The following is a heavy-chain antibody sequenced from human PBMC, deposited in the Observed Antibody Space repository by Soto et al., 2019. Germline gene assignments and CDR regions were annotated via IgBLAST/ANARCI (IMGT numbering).Heavy chain of an antibody. Sequence: PGVSLRLSCAASGLTFSSYAMHWVRQAPGKGLEWVAVISYDGSNKYYADSVKGRFTISRDNSKNTLYLQMNSLRAEDTAVYYCARDHTSSNHFVYWGQGTLVTVSP. CDR3: ARDHTSSNHFVY. D-gene: IGHD4-4*01. J-gene: IGHJ4*02. V-gene: IGHV3-30-3*01. CDR2: ISYDGSNK. CDR1: GLTFSSYA.